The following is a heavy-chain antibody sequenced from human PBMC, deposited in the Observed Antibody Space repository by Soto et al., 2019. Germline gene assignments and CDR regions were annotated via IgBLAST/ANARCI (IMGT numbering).Heavy chain of an antibody. Sequence: ASVKVSCKASGYTFTSYDINWVRQATGQGLEWMGWMNPNSGNTGYAQKFQGRVTTTRNTSISTAYMELSSLRSEDTAVYYCARGRGDGLVVPAAKGFDYYYYMDVWGKGTTVTVSS. CDR1: GYTFTSYD. J-gene: IGHJ6*03. CDR2: MNPNSGNT. D-gene: IGHD2-2*01. CDR3: ARGRGDGLVVPAAKGFDYYYYMDV. V-gene: IGHV1-8*01.